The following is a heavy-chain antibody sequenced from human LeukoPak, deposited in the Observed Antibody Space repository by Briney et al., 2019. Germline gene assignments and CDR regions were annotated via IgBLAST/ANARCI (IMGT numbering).Heavy chain of an antibody. V-gene: IGHV3-30*04. CDR2: ISHDGSDK. D-gene: IGHD4-17*01. CDR1: GFTLKIYP. CDR3: AREGVQTTVDAFDI. Sequence: GGSLRLSCAASGFTLKIYPMHWVRQAPGKGLEWLSVISHDGSDKNNADSVKGRFIISRDNSKNTIYLQLNSLRPEDTAMYYCAREGVQTTVDAFDIWGLGTMVIVSS. J-gene: IGHJ3*02.